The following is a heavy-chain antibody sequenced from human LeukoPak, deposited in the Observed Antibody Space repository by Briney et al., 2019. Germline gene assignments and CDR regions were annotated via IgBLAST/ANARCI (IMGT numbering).Heavy chain of an antibody. CDR2: ISSSSSTI. Sequence: PGGSLRLSCAASGFTFSSYSMNWVRQAPGKGLEWVSYISSSSSTIYYADSVKGRFTIPRDNAKNSLYLQMNSLRAEDTAVYYCARDLIAVAGGTSFDYWGQGTLVTVSS. J-gene: IGHJ4*02. D-gene: IGHD6-19*01. V-gene: IGHV3-48*01. CDR1: GFTFSSYS. CDR3: ARDLIAVAGGTSFDY.